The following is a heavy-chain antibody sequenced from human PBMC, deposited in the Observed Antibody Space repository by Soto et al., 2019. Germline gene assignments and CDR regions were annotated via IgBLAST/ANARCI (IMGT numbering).Heavy chain of an antibody. J-gene: IGHJ5*01. CDR3: ARVDWSSSCCYEGNWCDS. CDR2: IYYSGST. Sequence: SETLSITCTVSGGSISSGGYYWSWIRQHPGKGLEWIGYIYYSGSTYYNPSLKSRVTISVDTSKDQFSLKLSSVTAADTAVYYCARVDWSSSCCYEGNWCDSWGQGTLVTFSS. D-gene: IGHD2-2*01. V-gene: IGHV4-31*03. CDR1: GGSISSGGYY.